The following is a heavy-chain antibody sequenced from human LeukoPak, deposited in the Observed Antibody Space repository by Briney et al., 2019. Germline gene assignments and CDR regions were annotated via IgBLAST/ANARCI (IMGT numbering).Heavy chain of an antibody. J-gene: IGHJ4*02. V-gene: IGHV4-59*07. CDR2: IYYSGST. Sequence: SDTLSLTCTVSGGSISSYYWSWIRQPPGKGLEWIGYIYYSGSTNYNPSLKSRVTISVDTSKNQFSLKLSSVTAADTAVYYCARKSSGWYFDYWGQGTLVTVSS. CDR3: ARKSSGWYFDY. D-gene: IGHD6-19*01. CDR1: GGSISSYY.